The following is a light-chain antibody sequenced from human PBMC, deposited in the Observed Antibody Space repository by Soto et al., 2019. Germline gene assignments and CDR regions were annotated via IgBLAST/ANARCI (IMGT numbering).Light chain of an antibody. CDR1: RDVSSY. CDR2: AAS. Sequence: IQMTQSPSSLSATVGDRVTITCRASRDVSSYLVWYQQKPGKAPELLIYAASTLQSGVPLRFSGSGSGTEFTLTISSLQPEDFAPYYCQQLSYYPRTFGQGTKLEI. J-gene: IGKJ2*01. V-gene: IGKV1-9*01. CDR3: QQLSYYPRT.